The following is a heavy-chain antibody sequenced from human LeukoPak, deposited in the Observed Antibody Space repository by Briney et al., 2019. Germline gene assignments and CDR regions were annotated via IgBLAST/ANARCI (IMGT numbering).Heavy chain of an antibody. Sequence: GGSLRLSCAASGFTFSSYGMPWVRQAPGKGLEGVAVISYDGSNKYYADSVKGRFTISRDNSKNTLYLQMNSLRAEDTAVYYCAKDLGIAVASDYWGQGTLVTVSS. CDR3: AKDLGIAVASDY. J-gene: IGHJ4*02. V-gene: IGHV3-30*18. D-gene: IGHD6-19*01. CDR2: ISYDGSNK. CDR1: GFTFSSYG.